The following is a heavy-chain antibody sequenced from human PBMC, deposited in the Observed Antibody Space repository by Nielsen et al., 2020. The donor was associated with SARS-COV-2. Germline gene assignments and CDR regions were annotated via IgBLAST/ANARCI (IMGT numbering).Heavy chain of an antibody. CDR2: IYYSGST. CDR1: GGSISSGGYY. V-gene: IGHV4-31*03. D-gene: IGHD6-19*01. Sequence: SETLSLTCTVSGGSISSGGYYWSWIRQHPGKGLEWIGYIYYSGSTYYNPSLKSRVTISVDTSKNQFSLKLSSVTAADTAVYYCARQPIAVAGPGIDYWGQGTLVTVSS. J-gene: IGHJ4*02. CDR3: ARQPIAVAGPGIDY.